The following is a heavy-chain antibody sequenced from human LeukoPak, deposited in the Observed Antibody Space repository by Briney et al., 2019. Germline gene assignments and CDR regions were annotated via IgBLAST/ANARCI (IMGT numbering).Heavy chain of an antibody. V-gene: IGHV3-23*01. CDR1: GFTVSAYA. CDR2: IRGGRCNA. D-gene: IGHD4-17*01. CDR3: ARDPKGDYIGAFDM. J-gene: IGHJ3*02. Sequence: GGSLRLSCTASGFTVSAYATMCVRQAPGKRPEWVSGIRGGRCNAFYVDCVYGRFTIYRDNSKYPLFLHMNSVRAEDTAVYYCARDPKGDYIGAFDMWGPGTMVTVSS.